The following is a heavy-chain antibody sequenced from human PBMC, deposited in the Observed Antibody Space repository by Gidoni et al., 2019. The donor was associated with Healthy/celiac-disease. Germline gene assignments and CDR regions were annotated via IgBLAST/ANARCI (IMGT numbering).Heavy chain of an antibody. Sequence: EVQLVESGGGLVKPGGSLSLSCAASGFTFSSYSMNWVRQAPGKGLEWVSSISSSSSYIYYADSVKGRFTISRDNAKNSLYLQMNSLRAEDTAVYYCARVLTTVASDYWGQGTLVTVSS. D-gene: IGHD4-17*01. V-gene: IGHV3-21*01. CDR1: GFTFSSYS. CDR3: ARVLTTVASDY. J-gene: IGHJ4*02. CDR2: ISSSSSYI.